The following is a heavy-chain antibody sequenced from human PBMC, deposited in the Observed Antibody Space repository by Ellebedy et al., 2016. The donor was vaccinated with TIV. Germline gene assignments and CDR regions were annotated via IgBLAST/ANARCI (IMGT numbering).Heavy chain of an antibody. CDR1: GFTFSYYA. CDR2: ISGSGGST. Sequence: GESLKISXAASGFTFSYYAMSWVRQAPGMGLEWVSGISGSGGSTYYADSVKGRFTISRDNSKNTLYLQMNSLRAEDTAVYYCARDPIVVVPAARGYYFDYWGQGTLVTVSS. D-gene: IGHD2-2*01. J-gene: IGHJ4*02. CDR3: ARDPIVVVPAARGYYFDY. V-gene: IGHV3-23*01.